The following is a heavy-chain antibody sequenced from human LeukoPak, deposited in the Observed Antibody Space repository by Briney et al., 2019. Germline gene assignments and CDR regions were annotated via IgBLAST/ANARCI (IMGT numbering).Heavy chain of an antibody. J-gene: IGHJ4*02. CDR1: GGTFSSYA. V-gene: IGHV1-69*05. CDR2: IIPIFGTA. Sequence: GASVKVSCKASGGTFSSYAISWVRQAPGQGLEWMGGIIPIFGTANYAQKFQGRVTMTTDTSTSTAYMELRSLRSDDTAVYYCARDFSPRGELRGEFDYWGQGTLVTVSS. D-gene: IGHD1-26*01. CDR3: ARDFSPRGELRGEFDY.